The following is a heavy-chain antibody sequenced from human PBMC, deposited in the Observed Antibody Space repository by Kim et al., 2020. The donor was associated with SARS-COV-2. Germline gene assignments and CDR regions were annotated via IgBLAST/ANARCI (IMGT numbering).Heavy chain of an antibody. D-gene: IGHD3-10*01. CDR3: ARGKITMVRGRTGFDY. V-gene: IGHV4-34*01. Sequence: PPGKGLEWIGEINHSGSTNYNPSLKSRVTISVDTSKNQFSLKLSSVTAADTAVYYCARGKITMVRGRTGFDYWGQGTLVTVSS. J-gene: IGHJ4*02. CDR2: INHSGST.